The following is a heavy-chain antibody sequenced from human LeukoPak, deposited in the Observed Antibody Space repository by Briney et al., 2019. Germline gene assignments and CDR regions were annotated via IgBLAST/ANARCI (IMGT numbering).Heavy chain of an antibody. CDR1: GFTFDDYA. CDR2: ISWNSGSI. CDR3: AKDGDYDFWSGYQYYFDY. Sequence: GGSLRLSCAASGFTFDDYAMHWVRQAPGKGLEWVSGISWNSGSIGYADSVKGRFTISRDNSKNTLYLQMNSLRAEDTAVYYCAKDGDYDFWSGYQYYFDYWGQGTLVTVS. J-gene: IGHJ4*02. V-gene: IGHV3-9*01. D-gene: IGHD3-3*01.